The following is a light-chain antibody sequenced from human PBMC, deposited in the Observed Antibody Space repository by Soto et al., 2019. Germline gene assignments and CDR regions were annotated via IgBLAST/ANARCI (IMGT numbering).Light chain of an antibody. J-gene: IGLJ3*02. CDR1: SRDVGGYNY. CDR3: SSYTSTFTLV. Sequence: QSALTQPASVSGSPGQSITISCTGTSRDVGGYNYVSWYQKHPGKALKLIIYEVTNRPSGVSNRFSGSKSGNTASLTISGLQAEDEADYYCSSYTSTFTLVFGGGTKLTVL. CDR2: EVT. V-gene: IGLV2-14*01.